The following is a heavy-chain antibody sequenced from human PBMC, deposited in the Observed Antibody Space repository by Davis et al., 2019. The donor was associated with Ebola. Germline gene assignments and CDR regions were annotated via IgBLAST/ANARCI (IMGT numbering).Heavy chain of an antibody. CDR3: AREGYYERYGMDV. CDR1: GFPVSSNS. Sequence: GESLKISCAASGFPVSSNSMSWVRQAPGKGLEWVSLIYSGGSTYYADSVKGRFTISRDNSKNTLYLQMNSLRAEDTAVYYCAREGYYERYGMDVWGQGTTVTVSS. J-gene: IGHJ6*02. D-gene: IGHD3-22*01. CDR2: IYSGGST. V-gene: IGHV3-53*01.